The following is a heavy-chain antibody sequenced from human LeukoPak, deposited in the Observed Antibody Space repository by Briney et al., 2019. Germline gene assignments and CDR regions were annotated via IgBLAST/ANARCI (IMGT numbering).Heavy chain of an antibody. CDR2: IYDRGST. CDR3: ARDKYCSGGSCYPYYGMDV. J-gene: IGHJ6*02. Sequence: SETLSLTCTVSGGSISSYYWSWIRQPPGKGLEWIGYIYDRGSTNYNPSLKSRVTISVDTSKNQCSLKLSSVTAADTAVYYCARDKYCSGGSCYPYYGMDVWGQGTTVTVSS. CDR1: GGSISSYY. V-gene: IGHV4-59*01. D-gene: IGHD2-15*01.